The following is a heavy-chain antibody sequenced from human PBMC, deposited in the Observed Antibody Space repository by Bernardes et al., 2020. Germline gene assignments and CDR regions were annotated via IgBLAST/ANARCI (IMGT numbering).Heavy chain of an antibody. Sequence: SLKISCKGSGYSFTSYWIGWVRQMPGKGLEWMGIIYPGDSDTRYSPSFQGQVTISADKSISTAYLQWSSLKASDTAMYYCARRWYYYGSGSYTAFDYWGQGTLVTVSS. D-gene: IGHD3-10*01. CDR1: GYSFTSYW. J-gene: IGHJ4*02. CDR2: IYPGDSDT. CDR3: ARRWYYYGSGSYTAFDY. V-gene: IGHV5-51*01.